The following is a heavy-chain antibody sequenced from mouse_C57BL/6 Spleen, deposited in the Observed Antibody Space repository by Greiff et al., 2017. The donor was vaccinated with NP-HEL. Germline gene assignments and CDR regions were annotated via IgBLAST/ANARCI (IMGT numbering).Heavy chain of an antibody. CDR1: GYAFTNYL. J-gene: IGHJ2*01. CDR3: ARSSNYVLFDY. Sequence: VQVVESGAELVRPGTSVKVSCKASGYAFTNYLIEWVKQRPGQGLEWIGVINPGSGGTNYNEKFKGKATLTADKSSSTAYMQLSSLTSEDSAVYFCARSSNYVLFDYWGQGTTLTVSS. CDR2: INPGSGGT. D-gene: IGHD2-5*01. V-gene: IGHV1-54*01.